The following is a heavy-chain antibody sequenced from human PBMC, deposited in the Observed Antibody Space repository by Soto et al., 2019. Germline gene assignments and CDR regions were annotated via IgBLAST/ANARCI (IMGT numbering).Heavy chain of an antibody. CDR2: ISAYNGNT. V-gene: IGHV1-18*01. Sequence: ASVKVSCKASGYTFTSYGISWVRQAPGQGLEWMGWISAYNGNTNYAQKLQGRVTMTTDTSTSTAYMELRSLRSDDTAVYYCARDLRAYDFWSGYPYYFDYWGQGTLVTVSS. D-gene: IGHD3-3*01. CDR3: ARDLRAYDFWSGYPYYFDY. CDR1: GYTFTSYG. J-gene: IGHJ4*02.